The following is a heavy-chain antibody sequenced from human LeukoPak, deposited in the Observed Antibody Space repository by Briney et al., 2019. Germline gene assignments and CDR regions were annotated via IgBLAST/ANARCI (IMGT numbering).Heavy chain of an antibody. CDR3: AREDIVVADKYYFDS. CDR1: GFTFSSYS. D-gene: IGHD6-19*01. CDR2: ISSGSSYK. Sequence: RGFLRLSCAASGFTFSSYSMNWVRQAPGKGLEWVSFISSGSSYKYYADSVKGRFTISRDNSKNTLCLQMNSLRAEDTAVYYCAREDIVVADKYYFDSWGQGTLVTVSS. J-gene: IGHJ4*02. V-gene: IGHV3-21*04.